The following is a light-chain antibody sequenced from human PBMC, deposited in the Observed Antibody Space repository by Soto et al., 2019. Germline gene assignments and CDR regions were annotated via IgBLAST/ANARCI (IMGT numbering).Light chain of an antibody. CDR2: DVS. CDR3: QQRTSWPP. CDR1: QSVTSS. J-gene: IGKJ4*01. V-gene: IGKV3-11*01. Sequence: EIVLTQSPATLSFSPGDRATLSCRASQSVTSSLAWFQQKPGQAPRLLIYDVSRRATAIPARFSGSGSGTDFTLTISSLEPEDFAVYYCQQRTSWPPFGGGTKVDNK.